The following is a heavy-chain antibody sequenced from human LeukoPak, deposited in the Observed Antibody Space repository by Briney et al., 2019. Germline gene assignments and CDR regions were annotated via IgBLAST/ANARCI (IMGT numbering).Heavy chain of an antibody. CDR1: GFTFSDYY. J-gene: IGHJ4*02. D-gene: IGHD2-2*01. Sequence: GGSLRLSCAASGFTFSDYYMSWIRQAPGKGLEWVSYISSSGSTIYYADSVKGRFTISRGNAKNSLYLQMNSLRAEDTAVYYCARDYHMTSGFFDYWGQGTLVTVSS. CDR2: ISSSGSTI. CDR3: ARDYHMTSGFFDY. V-gene: IGHV3-11*04.